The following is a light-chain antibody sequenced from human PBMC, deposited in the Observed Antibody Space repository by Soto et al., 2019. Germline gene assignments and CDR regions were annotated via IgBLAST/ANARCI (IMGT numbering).Light chain of an antibody. V-gene: IGKV3-15*01. J-gene: IGKJ1*01. Sequence: EIVLTQSPATLSSFPGDRVTLSCRASQSVRSNLAWYQQKPGQAPRLLIYGASTRATGVPARFSGSGSGTGFTLTISSLQSEDFAVYYCQHYNNGPRFGQGTKVDIK. CDR3: QHYNNGPR. CDR2: GAS. CDR1: QSVRSN.